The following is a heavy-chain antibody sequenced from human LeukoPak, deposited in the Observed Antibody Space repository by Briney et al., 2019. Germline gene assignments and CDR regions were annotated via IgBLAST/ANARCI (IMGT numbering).Heavy chain of an antibody. D-gene: IGHD2-2*01. Sequence: SETLSLTCAVYGGSFSGYYWSWIRQPPGKGLEWIGEINHSGSTNYNPSLKSRVTISVDTSKNQFSLKLSSVTAADTAVYYCARARRYYSSTSCYFNWFDPWGQGTLVTVSS. CDR3: ARARRYYSSTSCYFNWFDP. J-gene: IGHJ5*02. CDR1: GGSFSGYY. V-gene: IGHV4-34*01. CDR2: INHSGST.